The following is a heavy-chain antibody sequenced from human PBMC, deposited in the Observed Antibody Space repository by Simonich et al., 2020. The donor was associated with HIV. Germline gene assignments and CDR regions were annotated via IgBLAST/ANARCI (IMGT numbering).Heavy chain of an antibody. J-gene: IGHJ5*02. Sequence: QVQLVQSGAEVKKPGSSVKVSCKASGGTFSSYAINWVRQAPGQRLEGMGWINAGKGKTKYSQKFQGRSTITRDTSANTAYMELSSLRSEDTAVYYCARVLAYYDSSGYSGNWFDPWGQGTLVTVSS. CDR2: INAGKGKT. V-gene: IGHV1-3*01. CDR1: GGTFSSYA. D-gene: IGHD3-22*01. CDR3: ARVLAYYDSSGYSGNWFDP.